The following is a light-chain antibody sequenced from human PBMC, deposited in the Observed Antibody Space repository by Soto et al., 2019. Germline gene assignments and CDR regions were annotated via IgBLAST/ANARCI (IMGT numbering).Light chain of an antibody. Sequence: EIMMTQSPDTLSVSPGERATVSCRASQSVYNNLAWYQQKPGQAPRLLIYGASTRATGIPARFSGSWSGTEFTHTISSLQSQDFAADYWQQYNNWSAVTFGPGTKVDIK. CDR1: QSVYNN. CDR2: GAS. V-gene: IGKV3-15*01. J-gene: IGKJ3*01. CDR3: QQYNNWSAVT.